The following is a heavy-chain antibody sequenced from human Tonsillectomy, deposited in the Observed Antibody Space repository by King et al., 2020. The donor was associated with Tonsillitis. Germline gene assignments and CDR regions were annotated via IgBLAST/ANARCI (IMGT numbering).Heavy chain of an antibody. V-gene: IGHV1-46*03. Sequence: VQLAQSGAEVKKPGASVKVSCTASGYTLSSHYMHWVRQAPGQGLEWMGIINPSGGRTNYAQKFQGRVTMTRDTSTSTVYMELSSLRSDDTAVYYCARGWLIGDYDYWGQGTLVIVSS. CDR3: ARGWLIGDYDY. J-gene: IGHJ4*02. CDR2: INPSGGRT. D-gene: IGHD7-27*01. CDR1: GYTLSSHY.